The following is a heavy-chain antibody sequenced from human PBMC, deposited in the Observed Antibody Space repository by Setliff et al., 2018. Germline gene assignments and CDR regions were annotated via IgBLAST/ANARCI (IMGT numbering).Heavy chain of an antibody. CDR3: ARWTFDTSGYFPYPIGY. CDR1: GFSISSGYY. J-gene: IGHJ4*02. D-gene: IGHD3-22*01. V-gene: IGHV4-38-2*01. Sequence: PSETLSLTCAVSGFSISSGYYWGWIRQPPGKGLEWIVNIHNSGKAYYNPALKSRVTISLDTSQNQFSLNLSSVTAADTAVYYCARWTFDTSGYFPYPIGYWGQGTLVTVSS. CDR2: IHNSGKA.